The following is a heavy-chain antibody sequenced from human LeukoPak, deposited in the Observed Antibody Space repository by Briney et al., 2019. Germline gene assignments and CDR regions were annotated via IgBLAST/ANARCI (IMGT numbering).Heavy chain of an antibody. V-gene: IGHV3-23*01. Sequence: GGSLRLSCAVSGITLSNYGMSWVRQAPGKGLEWVAGISGTDGSTNYADSVKGRFTISRDNPKNTLYLQMNSLRAEDTAVYFCAKRGVVIRVILVGFHKEAYYFDSWGQGALVTVSS. CDR1: GITLSNYG. CDR2: ISGTDGST. D-gene: IGHD3-10*01. J-gene: IGHJ4*02. CDR3: AKRGVVIRVILVGFHKEAYYFDS.